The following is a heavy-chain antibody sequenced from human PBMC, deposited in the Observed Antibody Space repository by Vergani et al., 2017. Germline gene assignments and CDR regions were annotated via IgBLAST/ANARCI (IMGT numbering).Heavy chain of an antibody. CDR1: GYTFSSYG. Sequence: QVQLVQSGVEVKKPGASVKVSCKASGYTFSSYGIGWVRLAPGQGLEWMGWISSYNGNTTYAQKFQGRVTMTRDTSISTAYMELSRLRSDDTAVYYCARFYSSGPPRTYYFDYWGQGTLVTVSS. D-gene: IGHD6-19*01. CDR2: ISSYNGNT. V-gene: IGHV1-18*01. CDR3: ARFYSSGPPRTYYFDY. J-gene: IGHJ4*02.